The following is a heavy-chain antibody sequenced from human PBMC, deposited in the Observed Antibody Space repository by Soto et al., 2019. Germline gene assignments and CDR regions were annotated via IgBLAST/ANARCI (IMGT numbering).Heavy chain of an antibody. V-gene: IGHV4-4*02. CDR1: GVSISSGNW. CDR2: VYNDGSA. CDR3: ARLVYDSRLNYLYFDH. J-gene: IGHJ4*02. D-gene: IGHD3-22*01. Sequence: TSATLSLTCDVSGVSISSGNWWSWVRQPPGKGLEWIAEVYNDGSANYHPSLESRATISVDRSKNQFSLRLSSVTAADTGKYYCARLVYDSRLNYLYFDHWGQGTLVTVSS.